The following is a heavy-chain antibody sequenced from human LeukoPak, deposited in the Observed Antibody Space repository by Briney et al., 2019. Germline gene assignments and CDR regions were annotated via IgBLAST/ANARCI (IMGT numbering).Heavy chain of an antibody. CDR1: GFTFSNYW. J-gene: IGHJ4*02. V-gene: IGHV3-74*01. Sequence: GGSLRLSCAASGFTFSNYWRHWVRQAPGRGLVWVSRINSDGSTTSYADSVKGRFTISRDNAKNTLYLQMNSLRAEDTAVYFCATQYYYDSSGYYREHDYWGQGTPVTVSS. CDR3: ATQYYYDSSGYYREHDY. D-gene: IGHD3-22*01. CDR2: INSDGSTT.